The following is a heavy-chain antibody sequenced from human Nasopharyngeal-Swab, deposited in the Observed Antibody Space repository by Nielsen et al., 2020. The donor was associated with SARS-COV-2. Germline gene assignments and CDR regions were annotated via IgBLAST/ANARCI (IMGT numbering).Heavy chain of an antibody. CDR3: ARDPPGYCTNGVCSPFDY. Sequence: ASVKVSCKASGYTFTGYYMHWVRQAPGQGLEWMGRINPNSGGTNYAQKFQGRVTMTRDTSISTAYMELSRLRSDDTAVYYCARDPPGYCTNGVCSPFDYWGQGTLVTVS. J-gene: IGHJ4*02. CDR1: GYTFTGYY. CDR2: INPNSGGT. V-gene: IGHV1-2*06. D-gene: IGHD2-8*01.